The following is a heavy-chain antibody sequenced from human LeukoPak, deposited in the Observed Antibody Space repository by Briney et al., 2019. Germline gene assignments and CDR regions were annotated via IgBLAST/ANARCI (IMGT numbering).Heavy chain of an antibody. D-gene: IGHD3-16*01. J-gene: IGHJ5*02. CDR3: ARSRGGYGDYGSWFDP. CDR1: GGSIGSFF. V-gene: IGHV4-59*01. CDR2: IHYRGST. Sequence: SETLSLTCTVSGGSIGSFFWRWIRQPPGKALEWIGYIHYRGSTKYNPSLKSRVTISLEHSEKQFFLTFNSVTAAATAVYYCARSRGGYGDYGSWFDPWGQGILVTVSS.